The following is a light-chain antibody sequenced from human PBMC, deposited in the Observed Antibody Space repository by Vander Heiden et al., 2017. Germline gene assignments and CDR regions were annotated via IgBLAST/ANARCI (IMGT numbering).Light chain of an antibody. V-gene: IGKV1-39*01. CDR2: GAS. Sequence: DIQMTQSLSSLSASVRDRVTITCRASQSISKYLNWYQQKPGKPPKLLIYGASILHSGVPSRFSGSGSGTNFTLNIRSLQPEDFATYYCQQSFSMSPTFGGGTKVE. CDR3: QQSFSMSPT. CDR1: QSISKY. J-gene: IGKJ4*01.